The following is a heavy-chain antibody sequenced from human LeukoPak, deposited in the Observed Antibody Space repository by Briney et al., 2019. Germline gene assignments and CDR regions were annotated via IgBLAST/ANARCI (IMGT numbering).Heavy chain of an antibody. Sequence: GGSLRLSCAASGFTFSTYGMHWVGQAPGKGLGWVAFVRYDGSNKYYADSVKGRFSISRDNSKNTLSLQMNSLRVEDTAVYYCAKDRTAATGDYDYWGQGTLVTVSS. D-gene: IGHD6-13*01. CDR3: AKDRTAATGDYDY. J-gene: IGHJ4*02. V-gene: IGHV3-30*02. CDR1: GFTFSTYG. CDR2: VRYDGSNK.